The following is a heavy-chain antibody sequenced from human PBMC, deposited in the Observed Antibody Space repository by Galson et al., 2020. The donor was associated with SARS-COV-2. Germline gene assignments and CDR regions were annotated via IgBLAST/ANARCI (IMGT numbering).Heavy chain of an antibody. V-gene: IGHV3-15*01. CDR1: AFTFINDW. Sequence: GGSLTLSCAASAFTFINDWMNWVRKAPGKGREWVGCVTGEDGGGTKDYATPVKGRFTISRDDSKKTLYLQMDSLRSEDTAVYYCTTDDLWEIGGFFFDYWGQGTLVTVSS. D-gene: IGHD1-26*01. J-gene: IGHJ4*02. CDR3: TTDDLWEIGGFFFDY. CDR2: VTGEDGGGTK.